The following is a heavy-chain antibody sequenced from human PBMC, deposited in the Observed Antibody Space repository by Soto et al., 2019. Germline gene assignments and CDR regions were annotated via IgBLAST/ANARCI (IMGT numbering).Heavy chain of an antibody. V-gene: IGHV4-59*08. CDR3: ARHPSRRYYDSSGYYYPLVYGMDV. D-gene: IGHD3-22*01. CDR1: GGSFSGFY. J-gene: IGHJ6*02. Sequence: PSETLSLTCAVYGGSFSGFYWSWIRQPPGKGLEWIGYIHYSGSTNYSPSLKSRVTISVDTSKNQFSLKLSSVTAADTAVYYCARHPSRRYYDSSGYYYPLVYGMDVWGQGTTVTVSS. CDR2: IHYSGST.